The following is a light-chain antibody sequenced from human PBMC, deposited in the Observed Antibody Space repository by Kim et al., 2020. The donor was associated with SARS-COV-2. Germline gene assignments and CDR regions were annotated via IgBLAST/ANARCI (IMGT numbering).Light chain of an antibody. V-gene: IGLV2-8*01. Sequence: QSALTQPPSASGSPGQSVTISCTGTSSDIGGYNYVSWYQQHPGKVPKLMIYEVSKRPSGVPDRFSGSKSDNTASLTVSGLQAEDEADYYCSSYAGSNNFWVFGGGTQLTVL. CDR3: SSYAGSNNFWV. CDR1: SSDIGGYNY. CDR2: EVS. J-gene: IGLJ3*02.